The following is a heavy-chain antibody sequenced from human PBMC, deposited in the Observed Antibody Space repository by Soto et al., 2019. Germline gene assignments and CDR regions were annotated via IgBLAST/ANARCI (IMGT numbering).Heavy chain of an antibody. D-gene: IGHD6-13*01. V-gene: IGHV3-9*01. CDR1: GFTFDDYA. CDR3: VKDESINWYSGHFRH. J-gene: IGHJ1*01. CDR2: INWNSGSI. Sequence: PRLSCAASGFTFDDYAMHWVRQVPGKGLEWVSGINWNSGSIGYGDSVKGRFAISRDNAKNSLHLQMNSLSAEDTAFYYCVKDESINWYSGHFRHWGQGTLVTVSS.